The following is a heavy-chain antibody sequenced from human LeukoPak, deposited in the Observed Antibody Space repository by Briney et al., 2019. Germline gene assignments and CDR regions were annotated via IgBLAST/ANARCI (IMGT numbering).Heavy chain of an antibody. CDR1: GGSISSYY. Sequence: SETLSLTCTVSGGSISSYYWSWIRQPPGKGLEWIGEINHSGSTNYNPSLKSRVTISVDTSKNQFSLKLSSVTAADTAVYYCARAIWFGEFRYWGQGTLVTVSS. D-gene: IGHD3-10*01. V-gene: IGHV4-34*01. J-gene: IGHJ4*02. CDR2: INHSGST. CDR3: ARAIWFGEFRY.